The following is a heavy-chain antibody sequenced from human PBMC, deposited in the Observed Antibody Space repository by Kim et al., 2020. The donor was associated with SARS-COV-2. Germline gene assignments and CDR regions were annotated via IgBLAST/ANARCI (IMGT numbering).Heavy chain of an antibody. CDR3: ARELLLFGELSYYFDY. D-gene: IGHD3-10*01. J-gene: IGHJ4*02. CDR1: GGTFSSYT. V-gene: IGHV1-69*02. CDR2: IIPILGIA. Sequence: SVKVSCKASGGTFSSYTISWVRQAPGQGLEWMGRIIPILGIANYAQKFQGRVTITADTSTSTAYMELSSLRSEDTAVYYCARELLLFGELSYYFDYWGQGTLVTVSS.